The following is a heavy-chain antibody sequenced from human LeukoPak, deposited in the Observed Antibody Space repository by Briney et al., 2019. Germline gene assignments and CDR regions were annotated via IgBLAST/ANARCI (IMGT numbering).Heavy chain of an antibody. CDR3: AGHSSSWSYYFDY. J-gene: IGHJ4*02. D-gene: IGHD6-13*01. V-gene: IGHV4-38-2*01. CDR1: GYSISSGYY. CDR2: IYYSGST. Sequence: PSETLSLTCAVSGYSISSGYYWGWIRQPPGKGLEWIGSIYYSGSTYYNPSLKSRVTISVDTSKNQLSLKLSSVTAADTAVYYCAGHSSSWSYYFDYWGQGTLVTVSS.